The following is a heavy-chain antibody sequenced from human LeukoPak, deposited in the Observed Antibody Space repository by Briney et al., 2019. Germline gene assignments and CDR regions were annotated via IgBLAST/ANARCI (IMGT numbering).Heavy chain of an antibody. D-gene: IGHD6-13*01. CDR3: ARGVQPRAGWFDP. V-gene: IGHV3-74*01. CDR1: GFTFSSYW. CDR2: IASDGSST. Sequence: GGSLRLSCAASGFTFSSYWMNWVRQAPGKGLVWVSRIASDGSSTTYADSVKGRFSISRDNAKNTLYLQMNSLRAEDTAVYYCARGVQPRAGWFDPWGQGTLVTVSS. J-gene: IGHJ5*02.